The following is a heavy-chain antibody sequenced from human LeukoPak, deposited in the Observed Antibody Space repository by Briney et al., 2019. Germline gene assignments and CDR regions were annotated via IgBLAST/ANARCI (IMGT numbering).Heavy chain of an antibody. V-gene: IGHV4-59*01. J-gene: IGHJ3*02. CDR1: GGSISSYY. D-gene: IGHD3-3*01. Sequence: SETLSLTCTVSGGSISSYYWSWIRQPPGKGLEWFGYIYYSGSTNYNPSLKSRVTISVDTSKNQFSLKLSSVTAADTAVYYCARDGVVEYAFDIWGQGTMVTVSS. CDR2: IYYSGST. CDR3: ARDGVVEYAFDI.